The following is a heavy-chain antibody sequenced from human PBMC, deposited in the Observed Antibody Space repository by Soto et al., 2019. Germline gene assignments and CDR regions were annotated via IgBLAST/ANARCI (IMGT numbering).Heavy chain of an antibody. CDR1: GGSASSGSYY. V-gene: IGHV4-61*01. Sequence: PSETLSLTCTVSGGSASSGSYYWSWIRQPPGKGLEWIGYIYYSGSTNYNPSLKSRVTISVDTSKNQFSLKLSSVTAADTAVYYCARVPLYVWGSYRSGGMDVWGQGTTVTVSS. D-gene: IGHD3-16*02. CDR3: ARVPLYVWGSYRSGGMDV. J-gene: IGHJ6*02. CDR2: IYYSGST.